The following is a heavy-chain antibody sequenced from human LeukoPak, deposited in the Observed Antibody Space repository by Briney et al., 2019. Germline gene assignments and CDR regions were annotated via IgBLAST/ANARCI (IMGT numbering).Heavy chain of an antibody. CDR3: ARFSYSLAAAADY. Sequence: AASLQISSKGSGYSFTSYWIGWVRPMPGKGREWMGIIYPGDSNTIYSPSFQGQVTISADKSISTAYLQWSNLKASDTALYYCARFSYSLAAAADYWGQGTLVTVSS. D-gene: IGHD6-13*01. V-gene: IGHV5-51*01. J-gene: IGHJ4*02. CDR1: GYSFTSYW. CDR2: IYPGDSNT.